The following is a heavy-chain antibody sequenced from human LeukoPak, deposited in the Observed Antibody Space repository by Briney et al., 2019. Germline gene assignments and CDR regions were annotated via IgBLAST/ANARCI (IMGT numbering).Heavy chain of an antibody. V-gene: IGHV3-9*01. D-gene: IGHD5-18*01. Sequence: HPGGSLRLSCAAPGFTFNDYAMHWVRQAPGKGLEWVSGISWNSGSLGQADSVKGRFTISRDNVKNSLYLQMNSLRAEDTALYHCVKGRGYSYDSWGQGILVTVSS. J-gene: IGHJ4*02. CDR1: GFTFNDYA. CDR2: ISWNSGSL. CDR3: VKGRGYSYDS.